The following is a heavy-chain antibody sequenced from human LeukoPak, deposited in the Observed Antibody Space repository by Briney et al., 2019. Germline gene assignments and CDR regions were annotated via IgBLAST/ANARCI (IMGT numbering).Heavy chain of an antibody. V-gene: IGHV4-34*01. J-gene: IGHJ6*02. Sequence: SETLSLTCAVHGGSFSGYYWSWIRQPPGKGLEWIGEINHSGSTNYNPSLKSRVTISVDTSKNQFSLKLSSVTAADTAVYYCASLARSGMDVWGQGTTVTVSS. D-gene: IGHD5-12*01. CDR3: ASLARSGMDV. CDR1: GGSFSGYY. CDR2: INHSGST.